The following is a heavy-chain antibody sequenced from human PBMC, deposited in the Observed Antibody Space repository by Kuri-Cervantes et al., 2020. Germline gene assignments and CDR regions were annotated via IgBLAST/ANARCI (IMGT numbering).Heavy chain of an antibody. CDR3: ASSLVPLTGLGRSVFITNYFDY. J-gene: IGHJ4*02. CDR2: IIPIFGTA. V-gene: IGHV1-69*05. Sequence: SVKVSCKASEGTFSSYAISWVRQAPGQGLEWMGGIIPIFGTANYAQKFQGRVTITTDESTITAYMELSSLRSEDTAVYYCASSLVPLTGLGRSVFITNYFDYWGQGTLVTVSS. CDR1: EGTFSSYA. D-gene: IGHD3-22*01.